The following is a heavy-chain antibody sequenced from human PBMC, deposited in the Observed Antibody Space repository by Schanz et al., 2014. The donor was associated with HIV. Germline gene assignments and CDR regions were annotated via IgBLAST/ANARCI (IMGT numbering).Heavy chain of an antibody. Sequence: QVQLVQSGAEVKKPGASVKVSCKASGYTFSNYDINWVRQATGQGLEWMAWISANNGNTYYAQKVQGRVSMATDTSTNTAYMELRSLRSDDTAVYYCARITGEHYYAMDVWGQGTTVTVTS. J-gene: IGHJ6*02. D-gene: IGHD3-16*01. CDR2: ISANNGNT. CDR1: GYTFSNYD. CDR3: ARITGEHYYAMDV. V-gene: IGHV1-18*01.